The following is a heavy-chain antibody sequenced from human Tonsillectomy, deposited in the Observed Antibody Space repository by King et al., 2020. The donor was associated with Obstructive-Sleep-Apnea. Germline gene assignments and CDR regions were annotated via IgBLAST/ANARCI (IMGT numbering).Heavy chain of an antibody. CDR3: AKGGCSSTTCSFDY. J-gene: IGHJ4*02. CDR2: ISLNSGSM. D-gene: IGHD2-2*01. CDR1: GLAFDDFA. Sequence: VQLVESGGGLVQPGRSLRLSCAVSGLAFDDFAMHWVRQTPGKGLECVSGISLNSGSMGYADSVKGRFSISRDNAKNSLYLQMNSLRAEDTALYYCAKGGCSSTTCSFDYWGQGTLVTVSS. V-gene: IGHV3-9*01.